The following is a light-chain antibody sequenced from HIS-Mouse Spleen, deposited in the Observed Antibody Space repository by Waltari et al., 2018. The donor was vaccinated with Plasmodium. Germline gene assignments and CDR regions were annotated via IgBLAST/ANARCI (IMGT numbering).Light chain of an antibody. J-gene: IGKJ4*01. CDR2: DAS. Sequence: IQLTQSPSSLSASVGDRITITCRASQGISSALAGYQQKPGKAPKLLIYDASSLERGVPSRFSGSGSGTDFTLTISSLQPEDFATYYCQQFNSYPLTFGGGTKVEIK. CDR3: QQFNSYPLT. V-gene: IGKV1-13*02. CDR1: QGISSA.